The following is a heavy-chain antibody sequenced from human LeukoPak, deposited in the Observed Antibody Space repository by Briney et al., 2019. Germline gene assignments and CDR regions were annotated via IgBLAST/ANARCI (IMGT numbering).Heavy chain of an antibody. CDR3: ATGYYYDSSGYYYSHNWFDP. CDR1: GYTLTELS. D-gene: IGHD3-22*01. J-gene: IGHJ5*02. CDR2: FAPEDGET. Sequence: GASGKVSCKVSGYTLTELSMHWVRQAPGKGLEWMGGFAPEDGETIYAQKFQGRVTMTEDTSTDTAYMELSSLRSEDTAVYYCATGYYYDSSGYYYSHNWFDPWGQGTLVTVSS. V-gene: IGHV1-24*01.